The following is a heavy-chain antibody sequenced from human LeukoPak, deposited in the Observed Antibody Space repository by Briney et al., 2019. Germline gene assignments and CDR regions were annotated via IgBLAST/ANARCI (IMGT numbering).Heavy chain of an antibody. CDR2: IRSSGGST. Sequence: GGSLRLSCAASGFTFSSYAMSWVRQAPGKGLEWVSAIRSSGGSTYYADSVKGRFPISRDNSKNTLYLQMNSLRAEDTAVYYCAKGGFCTSTTCSYYYGMDVRGQGTTVTVSS. CDR1: GFTFSSYA. J-gene: IGHJ6*02. D-gene: IGHD2-2*01. CDR3: AKGGFCTSTTCSYYYGMDV. V-gene: IGHV3-23*01.